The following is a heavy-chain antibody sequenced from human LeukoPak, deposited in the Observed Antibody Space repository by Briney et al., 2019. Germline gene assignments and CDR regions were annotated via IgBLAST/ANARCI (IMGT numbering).Heavy chain of an antibody. CDR2: IRSKVYGGTP. V-gene: IGHV3-49*04. CDR3: TRDQTPYY. Sequence: GGSLRLSCITSGFTFGDYAMTWVRQAPGKGLEWVGFIRSKVYGGTPEYAASVKGRFTISRDDSKGIAYLQMNSLKTEDTAVYYCTRDQTPYYWGQGTLVTVSS. J-gene: IGHJ4*02. CDR1: GFTFGDYA.